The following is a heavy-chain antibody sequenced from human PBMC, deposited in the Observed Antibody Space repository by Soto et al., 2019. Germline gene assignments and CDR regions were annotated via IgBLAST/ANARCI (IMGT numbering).Heavy chain of an antibody. J-gene: IGHJ6*02. D-gene: IGHD3-22*01. CDR3: ARGIVGVMFDYYYGMDV. V-gene: IGHV3-53*01. Sequence: EVQLVESGGGLIQPGGSLRLSCAASGFIVSSNYMSWVRQAPGKGLEWVSLIYSGGRTYYADSVKGRFTISRDNSKNTLYLQMNSLRVEDTAVYYCARGIVGVMFDYYYGMDVWGQGTTVTVAS. CDR2: IYSGGRT. CDR1: GFIVSSNY.